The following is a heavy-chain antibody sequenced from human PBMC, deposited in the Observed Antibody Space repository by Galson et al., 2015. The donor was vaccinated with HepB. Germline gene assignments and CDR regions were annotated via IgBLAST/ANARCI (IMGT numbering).Heavy chain of an antibody. CDR2: INAGNGDT. CDR1: GYTFTTYT. CDR3: ARGAAGDDFWSGYYDDWFDP. D-gene: IGHD3-3*01. Sequence: SVKVSCKASGYTFTTYTVHWVRQAPGQGLEWMGWINAGNGDTIYSQIFQDRVTITRDTSATTVYMELSSLRSEDTAVYFCARGAAGDDFWSGYYDDWFDPWGRGTLVTVSS. V-gene: IGHV1-3*01. J-gene: IGHJ5*02.